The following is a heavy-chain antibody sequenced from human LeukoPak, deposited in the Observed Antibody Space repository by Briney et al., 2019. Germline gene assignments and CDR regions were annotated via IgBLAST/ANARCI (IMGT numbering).Heavy chain of an antibody. CDR2: ISSISSYI. J-gene: IGHJ4*02. CDR3: ARGNYYDPSGHFYATDS. D-gene: IGHD3-22*01. CDR1: GFTLSSYS. V-gene: IGHV3-21*01. Sequence: PGGSLRLSCAASGFTLSSYSMNWVRQAPGKGLEWVSSISSISSYIYYADSVKGRFTISRDNANSSLHLQMNSLRAEDTAVYYCARGNYYDPSGHFYATDSWGQGTLVTVSS.